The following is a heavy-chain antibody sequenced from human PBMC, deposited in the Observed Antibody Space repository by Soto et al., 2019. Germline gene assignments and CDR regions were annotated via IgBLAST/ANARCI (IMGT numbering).Heavy chain of an antibody. V-gene: IGHV1-46*01. CDR3: ARDLGYYDFWSGELDY. Sequence: QVQLVQSGAEVKKPGASVNVSCKASGYTFTSYYMHWVRQAPRQGLEWMGIINPSGGSTSHTQKFQGGVTMTRDTSTSTVYMELSSLRSKDTAVYHCARDLGYYDFWSGELDYWGQGTLVTVSS. J-gene: IGHJ4*02. CDR2: INPSGGST. CDR1: GYTFTSYY. D-gene: IGHD3-3*01.